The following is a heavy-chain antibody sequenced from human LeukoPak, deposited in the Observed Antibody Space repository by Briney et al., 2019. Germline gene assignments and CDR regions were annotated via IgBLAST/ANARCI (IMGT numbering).Heavy chain of an antibody. D-gene: IGHD6-19*01. V-gene: IGHV4-30-4*08. J-gene: IGHJ4*02. Sequence: SQTLSLTCTVSRGSISSGDYYWSWVRQPPGKGLEWIGYIYYRGTTYYNPSLKSRVTISVHTSKKQFSLKLSSVTATDTAVYDCARGQWLVPVVYFDYWGQGTLVTVSS. CDR2: IYYRGTT. CDR3: ARGQWLVPVVYFDY. CDR1: RGSISSGDYY.